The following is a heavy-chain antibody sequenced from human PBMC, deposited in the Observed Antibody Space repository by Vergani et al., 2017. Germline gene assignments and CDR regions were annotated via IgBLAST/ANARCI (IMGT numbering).Heavy chain of an antibody. CDR1: GFSFSGNA. CDR3: TKAGQYDSDNFHDS. CDR2: IGGDGNT. Sequence: EVQLVESGGGLVKPGGSLRLSCAASGFSFSGNAMSWVRQAPGKGLEWVSGIGGDGNTHYPDSVKGRFTISRDNSQTTVFLQMNSLRADDSAVYYCTKAGQYDSDNFHDSWGQGALVTVAS. D-gene: IGHD3-22*01. J-gene: IGHJ1*01. V-gene: IGHV3-23*04.